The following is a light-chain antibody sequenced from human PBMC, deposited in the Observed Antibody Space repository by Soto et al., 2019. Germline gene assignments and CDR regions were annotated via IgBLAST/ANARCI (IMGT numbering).Light chain of an antibody. J-gene: IGLJ3*02. Sequence: LTQPASVSGSPGQSITISCFETSDDVWSHNLVSWYQQHPGKAPRLMIYEGTRRPSGVSNRFSGSKSGSTASLTISGLQAEDEGDYFCCSYAGSRTWVFGGGTKVTVL. CDR1: SDDVWSHNL. CDR2: EGT. CDR3: CSYAGSRTWV. V-gene: IGLV2-23*01.